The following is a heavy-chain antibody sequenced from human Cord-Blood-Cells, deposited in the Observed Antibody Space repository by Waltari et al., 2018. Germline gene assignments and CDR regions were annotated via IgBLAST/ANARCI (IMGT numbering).Heavy chain of an antibody. CDR1: GYSFTSYW. V-gene: IGHV5-51*01. CDR2: SYPGDSDT. J-gene: IGHJ2*01. CDR3: ARHQTGDRWYFDL. D-gene: IGHD7-27*01. Sequence: EVQLVQSGAEVKKPGESLKISCKGSGYSFTSYWIGWVRQMPGKGLEWMGISYPGDSDTRYSPSFQGQVTISADMSISTAYRQWSSLKASDTAMYYCARHQTGDRWYFDLWGRGTLVTVSS.